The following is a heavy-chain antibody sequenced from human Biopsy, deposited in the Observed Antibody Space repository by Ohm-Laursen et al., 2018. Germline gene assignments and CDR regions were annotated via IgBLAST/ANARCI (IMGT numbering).Heavy chain of an antibody. V-gene: IGHV1-46*01. J-gene: IGHJ6*02. CDR1: GYNFGNYY. CDR3: ARESPLRLGVCGAIRCFKEVFGMDV. Sequence: ASVKVSCKASGYNFGNYYINWVRKVPGQGLEWLGVVNPVAEASMYAQKFQDRITLTRDASTNTVYMDLTSLTSEDTAVYYCARESPLRLGVCGAIRCFKEVFGMDVWGQGTTVIVSS. CDR2: VNPVAEAS. D-gene: IGHD2-21*01.